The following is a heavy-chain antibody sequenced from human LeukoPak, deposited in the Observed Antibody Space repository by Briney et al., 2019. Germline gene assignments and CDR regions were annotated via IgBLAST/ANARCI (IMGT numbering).Heavy chain of an antibody. J-gene: IGHJ4*02. CDR1: GLTFSSYS. D-gene: IGHD3-3*01. CDR3: ARDRGSYYDFWSGYYPFDY. Sequence: GGSLRLSCAASGLTFSSYSMNWVRQAPGKGLEWVSSISSSSSYIYYADSVKGRFTISRDNAKNSLYLQMNSLRAEDTAVYYCARDRGSYYDFWSGYYPFDYWGQGTLVTVSS. CDR2: ISSSSSYI. V-gene: IGHV3-21*01.